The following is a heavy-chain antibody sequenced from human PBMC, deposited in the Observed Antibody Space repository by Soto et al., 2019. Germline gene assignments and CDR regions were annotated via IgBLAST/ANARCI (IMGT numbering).Heavy chain of an antibody. CDR1: GFTFRNYA. CDR3: TKRDLAGAAVGATECFQH. V-gene: IGHV3-30-3*01. CDR2: ISYDGIDK. D-gene: IGHD2-15*01. Sequence: QVQLVESGGGVVQPGRSLTLSCAASGFTFRNYAMHWVRQAPGKGLEWVAFISYDGIDKYYADSVKGRLTVSRDNSENTLYLQMDSLRPEDTAVYYCTKRDLAGAAVGATECFQHWGQGTLVTVSS. J-gene: IGHJ1*01.